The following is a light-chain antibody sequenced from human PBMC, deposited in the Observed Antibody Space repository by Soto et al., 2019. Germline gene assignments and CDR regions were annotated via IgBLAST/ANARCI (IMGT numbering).Light chain of an antibody. CDR2: DAS. CDR3: QQRNIWPPVT. CDR1: QSISNY. V-gene: IGKV3-11*01. Sequence: EIVMTQSPATLSVSPGERATLSCRASQSISNYLGWYQQKPGQAPRLLIFDASNRATGIPTRFSGSGSGTDFTLTINSLEPEDFAVYYCQQRNIWPPVTFGQGTRLEIK. J-gene: IGKJ5*01.